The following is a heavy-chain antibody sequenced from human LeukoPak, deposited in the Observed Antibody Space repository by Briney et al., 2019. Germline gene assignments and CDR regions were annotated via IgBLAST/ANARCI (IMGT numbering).Heavy chain of an antibody. CDR3: ARQVDYYDSSDSGAFDI. CDR1: GESISGFY. Sequence: SETLSLTCTVSGESISGFYWNWIRQPPGKGLEWIGYIYYSGSTNYNPSLKSRVTISVDTSKNQFSLKLSSVTAADTAVYYCARQVDYYDSSDSGAFDIWGQGTMVTVSS. D-gene: IGHD3-22*01. V-gene: IGHV4-59*08. CDR2: IYYSGST. J-gene: IGHJ3*02.